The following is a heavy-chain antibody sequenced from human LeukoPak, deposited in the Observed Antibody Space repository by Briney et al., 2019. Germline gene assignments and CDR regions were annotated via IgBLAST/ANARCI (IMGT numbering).Heavy chain of an antibody. CDR3: ARLSTIFGVAKGTFDY. Sequence: SETLSLTCAVSGYSISSGYYWGWIRQPPGKGLEGIGSIYHSGSTYYNPSLKSRVTISVDTSKNQFSLKLSSVTAADTAVYYCARLSTIFGVAKGTFDYWGQGTLVTVSS. CDR1: GYSISSGYY. CDR2: IYHSGST. J-gene: IGHJ4*02. V-gene: IGHV4-38-2*01. D-gene: IGHD3-3*01.